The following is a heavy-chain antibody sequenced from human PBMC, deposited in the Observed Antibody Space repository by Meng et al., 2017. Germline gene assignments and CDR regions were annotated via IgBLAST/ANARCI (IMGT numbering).Heavy chain of an antibody. CDR3: ARVITMVRGLFLNAFDI. V-gene: IGHV4-4*07. J-gene: IGHJ3*02. Sequence: SETLSLTCTVSGGSISSYYWSWIRQPAGKGLEWIGRIYTSGSTNYNPSLKSRVTMSVDTSKNQFSLKLSSVTAADTAVYYCARVITMVRGLFLNAFDIWGQGTMVTVSS. CDR1: GGSISSYY. D-gene: IGHD3-10*01. CDR2: IYTSGST.